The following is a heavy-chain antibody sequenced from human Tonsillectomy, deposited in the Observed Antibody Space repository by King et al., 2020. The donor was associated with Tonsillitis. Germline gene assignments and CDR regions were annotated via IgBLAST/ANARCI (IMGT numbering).Heavy chain of an antibody. V-gene: IGHV4-39*07. D-gene: IGHD6-13*01. Sequence: QLQESGPGLVKPSETLSLTCTVSGGSISSSSYYWGWIRQPPGKGLEWIGSIYYSGSTYYNPSLKSRVTISVDTSKNQFSLKLSSVTAADTAVYYCASSPGYSSSWYWVYYFDYWGQGTLVTVSS. CDR3: ASSPGYSSSWYWVYYFDY. CDR2: IYYSGST. CDR1: GGSISSSSYY. J-gene: IGHJ4*02.